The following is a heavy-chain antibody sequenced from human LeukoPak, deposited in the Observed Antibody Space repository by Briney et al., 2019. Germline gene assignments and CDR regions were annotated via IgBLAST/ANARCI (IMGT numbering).Heavy chain of an antibody. CDR2: IYPGDSDT. CDR3: ARHPGAYDYDSSGYDYWRGNGFDI. Sequence: GESLKISCKGSGYSFTSYWIGWVRQMPGKGLEWVGIIYPGDSDTRYSPSFQGQVTISADKSISTAYLQWSSLKASDTAMYYCARHPGAYDYDSSGYDYWRGNGFDIWGQGTMVTVSS. CDR1: GYSFTSYW. J-gene: IGHJ3*02. V-gene: IGHV5-51*01. D-gene: IGHD3-22*01.